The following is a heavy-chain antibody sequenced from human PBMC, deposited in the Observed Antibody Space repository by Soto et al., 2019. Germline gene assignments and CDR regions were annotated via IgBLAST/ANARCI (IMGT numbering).Heavy chain of an antibody. D-gene: IGHD2-2*01. CDR3: ARNAPASRVHVSLHGLGP. V-gene: IGHV4-31*03. Sequence: SETLSLTCTVSGGSISSGGYYWSWIRQHPGKGLEWIGYIYYSGSTYYNPSLKSRVTISVDTSKNQFSLKLSSVTAADTAVYYCARNAPASRVHVSLHGLGPWGQGTPVTVCS. CDR2: IYYSGST. J-gene: IGHJ5*02. CDR1: GGSISSGGYY.